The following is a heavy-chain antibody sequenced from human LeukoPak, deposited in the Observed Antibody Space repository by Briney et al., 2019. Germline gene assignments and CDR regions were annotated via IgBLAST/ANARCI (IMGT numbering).Heavy chain of an antibody. CDR3: ARVVPRGDYYGVDV. CDR1: GFTFSIYW. Sequence: GGSLRLSCAASGFTFSIYWMHWVRQAPGKGLVWVSRINTDGSGTIYADSVKGRFTISRDNAKNTLYLQMNSLRAEDTAVYYCARVVPRGDYYGVDVWGQGTTVTVSS. V-gene: IGHV3-74*01. CDR2: INTDGSGT. J-gene: IGHJ6*01.